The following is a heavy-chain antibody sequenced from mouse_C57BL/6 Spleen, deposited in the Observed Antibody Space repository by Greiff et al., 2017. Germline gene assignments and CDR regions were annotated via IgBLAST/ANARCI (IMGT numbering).Heavy chain of an antibody. CDR1: GYTFTSYW. D-gene: IGHD1-1*01. V-gene: IGHV1-59*01. CDR2: IDPSDSYT. CDR3: ARGDYYGSSYWYFDV. Sequence: QVQLQQPGAELVRPGTSVKLSCKASGYTFTSYWMHWVKQRPGQGLEWIGVIDPSDSYTNYNQKFKGKATITVDTSSSTAYVQLSSLTSEDSAVYYCARGDYYGSSYWYFDVWGTGTTVTVSS. J-gene: IGHJ1*03.